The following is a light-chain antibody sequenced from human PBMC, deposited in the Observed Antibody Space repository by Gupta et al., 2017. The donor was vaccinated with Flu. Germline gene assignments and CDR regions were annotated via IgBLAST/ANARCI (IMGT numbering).Light chain of an antibody. V-gene: IGKV3-20*01. CDR2: GAS. J-gene: IGKJ3*01. CDR3: QHYDYSLGEFT. Sequence: LSWSPGESATLSCRASQSVISTALAWYQQRPGQAPRLLIYGASSRATGIPDRFSGSGSGTDFTLTISRLEPEDFAVFYCQHYDYSLGEFTLGPGTKVDIK. CDR1: QSVISTA.